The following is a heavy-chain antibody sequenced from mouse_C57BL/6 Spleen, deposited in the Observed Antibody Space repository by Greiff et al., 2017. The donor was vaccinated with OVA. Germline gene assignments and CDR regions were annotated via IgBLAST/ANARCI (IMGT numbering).Heavy chain of an antibody. V-gene: IGHV2-5*01. D-gene: IGHD3-1*01. J-gene: IGHJ4*01. CDR1: GFSLTSYG. Sequence: VKLMESGPGLVQPSQSLSITCTVSGFSLTSYGVHWVRQSPGKGLEWLGVIWRGGSTDYNAAFMSRLSITKDNSKSQVFFKMNSLQADYTAIYYCAKEGVGYYYAMDYWGQGTSVTVSS. CDR2: IWRGGST. CDR3: AKEGVGYYYAMDY.